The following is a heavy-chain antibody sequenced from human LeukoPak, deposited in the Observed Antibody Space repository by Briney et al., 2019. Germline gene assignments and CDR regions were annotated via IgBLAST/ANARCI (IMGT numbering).Heavy chain of an antibody. Sequence: SETLSLTCTVSGGSISSYYWSWIRQPPGKGLEWIGYIYYGGSTNYNPSLKSRVTISVDTSKNQFSLKLTSVTAADTAVYYCAREVAVAGKFDYWGQGTLVTVSS. CDR1: GGSISSYY. D-gene: IGHD6-19*01. CDR2: IYYGGST. V-gene: IGHV4-59*01. CDR3: AREVAVAGKFDY. J-gene: IGHJ4*02.